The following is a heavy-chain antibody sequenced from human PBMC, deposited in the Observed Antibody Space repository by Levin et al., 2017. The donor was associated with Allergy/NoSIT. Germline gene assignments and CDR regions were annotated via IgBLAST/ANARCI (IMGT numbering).Heavy chain of an antibody. V-gene: IGHV3-7*02. CDR3: ARVAIAAAKIFNAFDI. CDR1: GFTFSSYW. J-gene: IGHJ3*02. Sequence: GGSLRLSCAASGFTFSSYWMSWVRQAPGKGLEWVANIKQDGSEKYYVDSVKGRFTISRDNAKNSLYLQMNSLRAEDTAVYYCARVAIAAAKIFNAFDIWGQGTMVTVSS. D-gene: IGHD6-13*01. CDR2: IKQDGSEK.